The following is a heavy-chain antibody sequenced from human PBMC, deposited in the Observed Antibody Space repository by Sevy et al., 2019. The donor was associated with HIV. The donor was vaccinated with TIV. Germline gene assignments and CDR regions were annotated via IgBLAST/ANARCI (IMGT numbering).Heavy chain of an antibody. V-gene: IGHV3-30-3*01. D-gene: IGHD6-19*01. J-gene: IGHJ4*02. CDR3: AREGRLTSVWTPGNY. CDR2: ISYDGSAK. Sequence: GGSLRLSCAASGFRFSTNAMHWVRQAPGKGLDWVALISYDGSAKYYADSVKGRFTVSRDDSKNTLYLQMKSLRPEDSAVYYCAREGRLTSVWTPGNYWGQGTQVTVSS. CDR1: GFRFSTNA.